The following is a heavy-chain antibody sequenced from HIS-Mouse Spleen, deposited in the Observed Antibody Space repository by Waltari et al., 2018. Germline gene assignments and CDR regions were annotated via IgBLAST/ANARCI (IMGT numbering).Heavy chain of an antibody. D-gene: IGHD6-19*01. J-gene: IGHJ4*02. Sequence: QVTLRESGPALVKPTQTLTLTCPFSGFSLSTSGMCVIWIRQPPGKALEWLARIDWDDDKYYSTSLKTRLTISKDTSKNQVVLTMTNMDPVDTATYYCARIAEGYSSGWYAFDYWGQGTLVTVSS. CDR2: IDWDDDK. CDR1: GFSLSTSGMC. V-gene: IGHV2-70*15. CDR3: ARIAEGYSSGWYAFDY.